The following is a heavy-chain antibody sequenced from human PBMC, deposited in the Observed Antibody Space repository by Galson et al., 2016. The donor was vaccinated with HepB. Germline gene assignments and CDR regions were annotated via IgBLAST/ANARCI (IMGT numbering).Heavy chain of an antibody. J-gene: IGHJ5*02. CDR1: EFTFSSYA. CDR2: ISHSGGTT. D-gene: IGHD2-2*01. CDR3: AKGNIDYLPAAPYA. Sequence: SLRLSCAASEFTFSSYAMAWVRQAPGKGLEWVSGISHSGGTTYYADSVKGRFSISRDNSKDTLYLQLNSLRADDTAVYYCAKGNIDYLPAAPYAWGQGTLVTVSS. V-gene: IGHV3-23*01.